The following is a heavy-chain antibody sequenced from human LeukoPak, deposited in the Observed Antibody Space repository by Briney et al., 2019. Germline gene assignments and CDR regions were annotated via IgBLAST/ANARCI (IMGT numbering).Heavy chain of an antibody. CDR1: GFTFSSYW. V-gene: IGHV3-7*01. CDR2: IKQDGSEK. J-gene: IGHJ4*02. Sequence: GGSLRLSCAASGFTFSSYWMSWVRQAPGKGLEWVANIKQDGSEKYYVDSVKGRFTISRDNAKNSLYLQVNSLRAEDTAVYYCARELWFGELLSSDYWGQGTLVTVSS. CDR3: ARELWFGELLSSDY. D-gene: IGHD3-10*01.